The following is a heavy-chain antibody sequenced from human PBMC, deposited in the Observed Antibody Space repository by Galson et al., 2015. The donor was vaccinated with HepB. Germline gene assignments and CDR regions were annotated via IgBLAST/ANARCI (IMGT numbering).Heavy chain of an antibody. D-gene: IGHD3-22*01. J-gene: IGHJ3*01. CDR3: ARDPYESGGYGAFDL. CDR2: IKRDGSDK. CDR1: GFTLSNYW. V-gene: IGHV3-7*01. Sequence: SLRLSCAASGFTLSNYWMTWLRQAPGKGLEWVSNIKRDGSDKYYVNSVEGRFTISRDNVNISFYLQMNSLRVEDTAVYYCARDPYESGGYGAFDLCGQGTIVTVSS.